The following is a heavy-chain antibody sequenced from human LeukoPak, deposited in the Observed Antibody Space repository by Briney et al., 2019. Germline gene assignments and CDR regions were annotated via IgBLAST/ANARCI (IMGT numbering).Heavy chain of an antibody. CDR1: GFTFSSYS. V-gene: IGHV3-23*01. Sequence: GGSLRLSCAASGFTFSSYSMSWVRQAPGKGLEWVSAISGSGGNTCYADSVKGRFTISRDNSKSMLYLQMNSLRAEDTAIYYCAKEHKYSSSWYYFDYWGQGTLVTVSS. J-gene: IGHJ4*02. CDR2: ISGSGGNT. CDR3: AKEHKYSSSWYYFDY. D-gene: IGHD6-13*01.